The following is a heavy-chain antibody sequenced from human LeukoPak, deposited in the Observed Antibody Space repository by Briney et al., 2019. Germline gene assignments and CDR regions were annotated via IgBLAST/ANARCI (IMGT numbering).Heavy chain of an antibody. J-gene: IGHJ5*02. CDR2: IYYSGST. V-gene: IGHV4-59*01. CDR3: ARGRLARNWFDP. CDR1: GGSISSYY. D-gene: IGHD2-21*01. Sequence: SETLSLTCTVSGGSISSYYWSWIRQPPGKGLEWIGYIYYSGSTNYNPSLKSRVTISVDTSKNQFSLKLSSVTAADTAVYYCARGRLARNWFDPWGQGTLVTVSS.